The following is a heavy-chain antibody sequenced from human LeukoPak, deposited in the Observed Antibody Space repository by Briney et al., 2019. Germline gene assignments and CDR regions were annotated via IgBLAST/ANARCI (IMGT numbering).Heavy chain of an antibody. J-gene: IGHJ4*02. D-gene: IGHD6-19*01. CDR3: AKDPNTEYSSGWYFDY. V-gene: IGHV3-30*18. Sequence: SCKVSGYTLTELSMHWVRQAPGKGLEWVAVISYDGSNKYYADSVKGRFTISRDNSKNTLYLQMNSLRAEDTAVYYCAKDPNTEYSSGWYFDYWGQGTLVTVSS. CDR1: GYTLTELS. CDR2: ISYDGSNK.